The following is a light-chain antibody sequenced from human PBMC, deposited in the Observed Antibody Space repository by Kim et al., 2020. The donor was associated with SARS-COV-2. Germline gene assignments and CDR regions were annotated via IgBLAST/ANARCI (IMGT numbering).Light chain of an antibody. J-gene: IGLJ2*01. CDR1: NIGTKG. V-gene: IGLV3-21*04. Sequence: PGKTARSTRGGNNIGTKGVHWYQQKPGPAPVLVIYYDSDRPSGIPERFSGSNSGNTATLTITRVEAGDEADYYCQVWDSSSDHVVFGGGTQLTVL. CDR2: YDS. CDR3: QVWDSSSDHVV.